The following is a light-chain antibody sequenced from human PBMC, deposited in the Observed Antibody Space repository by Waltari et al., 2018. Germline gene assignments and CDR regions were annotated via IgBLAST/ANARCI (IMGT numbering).Light chain of an antibody. CDR1: QSVLSYY. CDR3: QQYGASAIT. V-gene: IGKV3-20*01. CDR2: GAS. J-gene: IGKJ5*01. Sequence: MVLTQSPGTLSLSPGDRATLSCRASQSVLSYYLAWYQQKPGQAPRLLIYGASSRTTGIPDRFSGSGSGTDFTLTISRLEPEDFAVYYCQQYGASAITFGQGTRLEIK.